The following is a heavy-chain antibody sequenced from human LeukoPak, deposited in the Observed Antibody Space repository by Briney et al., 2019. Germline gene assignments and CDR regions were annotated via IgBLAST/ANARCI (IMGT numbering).Heavy chain of an antibody. Sequence: PSETLSLTCTVSGGSISSYYWSWIRQPAGKGLEWIGRISTSGGTNYNPSLKSRVTMSVDTSKNQFSLKLTSVTAADTAVFYCARDAYADPYYYYSYMDVWGKGTTVTVSS. J-gene: IGHJ6*03. CDR1: GGSISSYY. D-gene: IGHD3-16*01. CDR3: ARDAYADPYYYYSYMDV. CDR2: ISTSGGT. V-gene: IGHV4-4*07.